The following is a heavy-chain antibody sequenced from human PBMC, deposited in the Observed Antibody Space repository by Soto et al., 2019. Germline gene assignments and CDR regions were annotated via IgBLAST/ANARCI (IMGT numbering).Heavy chain of an antibody. CDR2: ISSSSSYT. Sequence: GGSLRLSCAASGFTFSDYYMSWIRQAPGKGLEWVSYISSSSSYTNYADSVKGRFTISRDNAKNSLYLQMNSLRAEDTAVYYCARPLIKHCSSTSCYGMDVWGQGTTVTVSS. CDR1: GFTFSDYY. J-gene: IGHJ6*02. V-gene: IGHV3-11*06. D-gene: IGHD2-2*01. CDR3: ARPLIKHCSSTSCYGMDV.